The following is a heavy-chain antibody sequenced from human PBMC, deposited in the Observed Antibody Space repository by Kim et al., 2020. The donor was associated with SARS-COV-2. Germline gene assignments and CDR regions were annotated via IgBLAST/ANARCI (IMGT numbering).Heavy chain of an antibody. CDR2: IKSKTDGGTT. CDR3: TTDRGAYYYYFDY. Sequence: GGSLRLSCAASGFTFSNAWMSWVRQAPGKGLEWVGRIKSKTDGGTTDYAAPVKGRFTISRDDSKNTLYLQMNSLKTEDTAVYYCTTDRGAYYYYFDYWGQGTLVTVSS. V-gene: IGHV3-15*01. D-gene: IGHD3-10*01. J-gene: IGHJ4*02. CDR1: GFTFSNAW.